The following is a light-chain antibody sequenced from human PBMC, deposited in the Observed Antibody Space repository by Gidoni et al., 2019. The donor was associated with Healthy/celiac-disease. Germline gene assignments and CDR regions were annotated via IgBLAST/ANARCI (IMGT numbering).Light chain of an antibody. CDR2: DVS. J-gene: IGLJ3*02. CDR3: CSYAGSYTWV. Sequence: QSALTQPRSVSGSPGPSVTLPCTGTSSDVGGYNYVSWYQQHPGKAPKLMIYDVSKRPSGVPDRFSGSKSGNTASLTISGNQAEDEADYYCCSYAGSYTWVFGGGTKLTVL. CDR1: SSDVGGYNY. V-gene: IGLV2-11*01.